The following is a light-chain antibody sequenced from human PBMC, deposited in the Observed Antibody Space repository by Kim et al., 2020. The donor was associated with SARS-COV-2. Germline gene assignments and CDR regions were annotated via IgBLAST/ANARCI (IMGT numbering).Light chain of an antibody. V-gene: IGKV3-11*01. CDR3: QHRRSWPLT. J-gene: IGKJ4*01. CDR1: QSVDRY. CDR2: DAS. Sequence: EIVLTQSPATLSLSPGERATLSCRASQSVDRYLAWYQQKPGQAPRLLIYDASNRATGIPGRFSGSGFGTDFTLTISSLEPEDFAVYYCQHRRSWPLTFGGGTKVDIK.